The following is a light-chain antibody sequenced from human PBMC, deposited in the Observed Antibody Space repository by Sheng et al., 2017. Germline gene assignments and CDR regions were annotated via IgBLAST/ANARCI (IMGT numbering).Light chain of an antibody. Sequence: SSVLTQSPSVSVAPGQTATISCSGKNIGLKSVHWYQQKPGQAPSWSSTMIPTGPPGSPSRDFLASQLPKTKGRPLDHSAMSRPGSEADYYCQVWDRGDERYVFGVGTKVSVL. CDR1: NIGLKS. V-gene: IGLV3-21*02. CDR3: QVWDRGDERYV. J-gene: IGLJ1*01. CDR2: MIP.